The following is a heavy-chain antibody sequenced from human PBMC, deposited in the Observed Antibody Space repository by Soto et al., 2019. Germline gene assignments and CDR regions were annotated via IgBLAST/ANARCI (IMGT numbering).Heavy chain of an antibody. CDR2: IYWDDDK. J-gene: IGHJ4*02. Sequence: QITLKESGPTLVKPTQTLTLTCTFSGFSLSTSGVGVGWIRQPPGKALEWLALIYWDDDKRYSPSLKSRLTNTKDTSKNQVVLTMTNMDPVDTATYYCAHTNRGGMYPDYWGQGTLVTVSS. CDR1: GFSLSTSGVG. V-gene: IGHV2-5*02. D-gene: IGHD1-20*01. CDR3: AHTNRGGMYPDY.